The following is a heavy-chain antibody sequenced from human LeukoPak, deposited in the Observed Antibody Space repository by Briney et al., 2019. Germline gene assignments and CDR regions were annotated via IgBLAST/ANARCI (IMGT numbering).Heavy chain of an antibody. CDR1: GFTFSSYA. V-gene: IGHV3-23*01. D-gene: IGHD3-10*01. J-gene: IGHJ6*02. Sequence: GGSLRLSCAASGFTFSSYAMTWVRQAPGKGLEWVSGISGSDDSTYYADSVKGRFTISRDNSKNTLYLQMNSLRAEDTAVYYCAKEVRSYYYYYGMDVWGQGTTVTVSS. CDR2: ISGSDDST. CDR3: AKEVRSYYYYYGMDV.